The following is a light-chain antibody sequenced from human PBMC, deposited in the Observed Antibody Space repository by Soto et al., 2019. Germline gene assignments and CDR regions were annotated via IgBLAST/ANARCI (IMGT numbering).Light chain of an antibody. CDR2: GAS. CDR3: QQYGSSLWT. CDR1: QSVSSSY. V-gene: IGKV3-20*01. J-gene: IGKJ1*01. Sequence: EIVLTQSPGTPSLSPGERATLSCRASQSVSSSYLAWYQQKPGQAPRLLIYGASSRATGIPDRFSGSGSGTDFTLTISRLEPEDFAVYYCQQYGSSLWTFGQGTNLDIK.